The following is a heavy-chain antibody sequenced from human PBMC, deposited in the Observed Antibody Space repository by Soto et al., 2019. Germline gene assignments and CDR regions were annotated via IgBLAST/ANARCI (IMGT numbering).Heavy chain of an antibody. CDR1: GGSISSYY. CDR3: ATQSKRAYYYYYYMDV. CDR2: IYYSGST. J-gene: IGHJ6*03. Sequence: SETLSLTCTVSGGSISSYYWSWIRQPPGKGLEWIGYIYYSGSTNYNPSLKSRVTISVDTSKNQFSLKLSSVTAADTAVYYCATQSKRAYYYYYYMDVWGKGTTVTVSS. V-gene: IGHV4-59*01.